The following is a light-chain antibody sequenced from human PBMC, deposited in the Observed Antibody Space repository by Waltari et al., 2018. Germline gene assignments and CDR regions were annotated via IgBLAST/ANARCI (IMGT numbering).Light chain of an antibody. V-gene: IGKV1-39*01. Sequence: DIQMTQSPSSLSASVGDRVTITCRASQSISSYLNWYQQKPGKAPKLLIYAASSLQSGVPSRFSGSGSGTDFTLTISSLQPEDFATYYCRQSYSTRRTFGQGTKVEIK. CDR1: QSISSY. J-gene: IGKJ1*01. CDR3: RQSYSTRRT. CDR2: AAS.